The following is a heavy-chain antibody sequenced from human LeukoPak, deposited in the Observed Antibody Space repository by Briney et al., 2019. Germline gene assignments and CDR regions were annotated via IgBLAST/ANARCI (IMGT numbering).Heavy chain of an antibody. CDR3: ARDRGSGRYGYYYGMDV. CDR2: INPSGGST. CDR1: GYTFTSYY. Sequence: ASVNVSCKASGYTFTSYYMHWVRQAPGQGLEWMGIINPSGGSTSYAQKFQGRVTMTRDTSTSTVYMELSSLRSEDTAVYYCARDRGSGRYGYYYGMDVWGQGTTVTVSS. J-gene: IGHJ6*02. D-gene: IGHD6-19*01. V-gene: IGHV1-46*01.